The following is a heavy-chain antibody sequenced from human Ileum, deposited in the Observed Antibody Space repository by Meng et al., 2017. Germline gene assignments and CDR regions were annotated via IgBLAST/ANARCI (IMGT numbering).Heavy chain of an antibody. CDR1: GISFSTSG. V-gene: IGHV3-33*01. D-gene: IGHD3-10*01. Sequence: VHLVAYGGGVVQPGRSLRLSCVASGISFSTSGMHWVRQGPGKGLEWVAMIWSDGSNKYYGDSVKGRFTISRDNSKNTVDLQMDSLRAEDTAVYYCARDRAVRDLDHWGQGTLVTVSS. CDR3: ARDRAVRDLDH. CDR2: IWSDGSNK. J-gene: IGHJ4*02.